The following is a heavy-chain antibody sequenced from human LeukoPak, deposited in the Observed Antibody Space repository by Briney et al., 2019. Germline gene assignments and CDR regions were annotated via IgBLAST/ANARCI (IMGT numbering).Heavy chain of an antibody. Sequence: EGSLRLSCAASGFTFSSYWMHWVRQAPGKGLVWVSRINSDGSSTSYADSVKGRFTISRDNAKNTLYLQMNSLRAEDTAVYYCARMQAGWLRSFDYWGQGTLVTVSS. CDR2: INSDGSST. D-gene: IGHD5-18*01. J-gene: IGHJ4*02. CDR1: GFTFSSYW. V-gene: IGHV3-74*01. CDR3: ARMQAGWLRSFDY.